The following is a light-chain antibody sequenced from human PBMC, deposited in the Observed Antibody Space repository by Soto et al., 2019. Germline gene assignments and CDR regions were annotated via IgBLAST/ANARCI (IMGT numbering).Light chain of an antibody. J-gene: IGKJ1*01. Sequence: IVVTQSPCTLSLSPGERATLSCRASQSVSSSYLAWYQQKPGQAPRLLIYGASSRATGIPDRFSGSGSGTDFTLTISSLQPEDFATYYCQQSYEATRTFGQGTKVDIK. CDR1: QSVSSSY. CDR3: QQSYEATRT. V-gene: IGKV3-20*01. CDR2: GAS.